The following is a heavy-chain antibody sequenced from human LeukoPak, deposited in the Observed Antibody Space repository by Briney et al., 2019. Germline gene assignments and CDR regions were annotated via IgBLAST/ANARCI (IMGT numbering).Heavy chain of an antibody. CDR2: ISGSADGT. CDR3: AREPSSLSMDV. CDR1: GFTFRTYT. Sequence: GGSLRLSCAASGFTFRTYTMNWIRQAPGEGLQWVSAISGSADGTYYSDSVKGRFTIARDNSNNTLYLQLHSLRVEDTAIYYCAREPSSLSMDVWGKGTTVTVSS. V-gene: IGHV3-23*01. J-gene: IGHJ6*04.